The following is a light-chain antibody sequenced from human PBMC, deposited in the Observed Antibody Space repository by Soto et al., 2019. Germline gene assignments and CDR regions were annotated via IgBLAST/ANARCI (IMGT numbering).Light chain of an antibody. J-gene: IGKJ1*01. V-gene: IGKV1-5*01. CDR3: QQYDSFSKT. CDR1: QSIRSW. CDR2: DAS. Sequence: DIQMTQSPSTLSASVGDRVTITCRASQSIRSWLAWYQQKPGKAPQLLIYDASNLESGVPSRFSGSGSGTEFTLTISSQQPEDFATYYCQQYDSFSKTFGRGTKVEVK.